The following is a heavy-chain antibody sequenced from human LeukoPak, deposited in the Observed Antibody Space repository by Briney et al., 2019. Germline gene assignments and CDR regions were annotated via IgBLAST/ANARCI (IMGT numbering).Heavy chain of an antibody. J-gene: IGHJ4*02. CDR2: ISWNSGSI. V-gene: IGHV3-9*01. CDR1: GFTFDDYA. CDR3: AKEGPGYCSGGSCYSDRSFDY. D-gene: IGHD2-15*01. Sequence: SLRLSCAASGFTFDDYAMHWVRQAPGKGLEWVSGISWNSGSIGYADSVKGRFTISRDNAKNSLYLQMNSLRAEDTALYYCAKEGPGYCSGGSCYSDRSFDYWGQGTLVTVSS.